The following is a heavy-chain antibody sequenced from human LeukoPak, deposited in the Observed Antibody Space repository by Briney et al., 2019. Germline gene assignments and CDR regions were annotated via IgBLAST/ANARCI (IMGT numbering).Heavy chain of an antibody. J-gene: IGHJ4*02. CDR3: GRAYLDYAGRDY. D-gene: IGHD3/OR15-3a*01. CDR1: GFTFSDYW. V-gene: IGHV3-74*01. Sequence: GGSLRLSCAASGFTFSDYWMHWVRQAPGKGLVWVARVNGDGTSTTYADSVKGRFTISRDNAKNTLYLQMNSQRAEDTAVYYCGRAYLDYAGRDYWGQGTLVTVSS. CDR2: VNGDGTST.